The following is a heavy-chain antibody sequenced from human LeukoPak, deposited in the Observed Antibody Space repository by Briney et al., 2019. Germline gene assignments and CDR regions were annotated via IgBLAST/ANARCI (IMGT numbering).Heavy chain of an antibody. J-gene: IGHJ4*02. CDR1: GGSISSYY. D-gene: IGHD6-19*01. Sequence: PSETLSLTCTVSGGSISSYYWSLIRQPPGKGLEWIGYIYYSGSTNYNPSLKSRVTISVDTSNNQFSLKLSSVTAADTAVYYCARGPYSSGWSHADVLDYWGQGTLVTVSS. CDR2: IYYSGST. CDR3: ARGPYSSGWSHADVLDY. V-gene: IGHV4-59*01.